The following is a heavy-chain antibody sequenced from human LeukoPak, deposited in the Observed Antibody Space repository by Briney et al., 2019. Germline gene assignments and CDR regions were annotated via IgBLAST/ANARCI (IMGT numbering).Heavy chain of an antibody. D-gene: IGHD3-22*01. J-gene: IGHJ4*02. CDR3: ARSGVGYFYDTTGYYPLDY. CDR2: ISAYTGNT. CDR1: GYTFSNYG. Sequence: ASVKVSCKASGYTFSNYGISWVRQAPGQGLEWMGWISAYTGNTNYAQNLQGRVTMTTDTSTSTAYMELRSLRSDDTAVYYCARSGVGYFYDTTGYYPLDYWGQGTLVTVSS. V-gene: IGHV1-18*01.